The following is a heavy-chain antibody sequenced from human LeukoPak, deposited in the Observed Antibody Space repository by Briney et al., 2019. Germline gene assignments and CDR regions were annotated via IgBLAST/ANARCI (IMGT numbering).Heavy chain of an antibody. V-gene: IGHV4-4*02. CDR1: GDFITKSVW. Sequence: SETLSLTCAVSGDFITKSVWWIWVRQTPGKGLEWIGDIYHSGSTNSNPSLKSRVTLSLDKSKNQFSLQLSSVTAADTAVYYCATLVTTGGYWGQGTLVTVSS. D-gene: IGHD4-17*01. CDR2: IYHSGST. CDR3: ATLVTTGGY. J-gene: IGHJ4*02.